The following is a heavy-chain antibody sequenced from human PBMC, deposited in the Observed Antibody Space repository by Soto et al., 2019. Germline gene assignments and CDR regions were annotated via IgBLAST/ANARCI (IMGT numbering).Heavy chain of an antibody. D-gene: IGHD5-12*01. CDR1: GGSVGSGSYY. V-gene: IGHV4-61*01. CDR2: VYDSGST. J-gene: IGHJ2*01. CDR3: ARTRVDWYFDL. Sequence: QVQLQESGPGLVKPSETLSLTCSVSGGSVGSGSYYWSWIRQSPGKGLEWIGYVYDSGSTNYNPSLKSRVTISLDMSQNQFSLRLSAVTAADTAVYYCARTRVDWYFDLWGRGTLVTVSS.